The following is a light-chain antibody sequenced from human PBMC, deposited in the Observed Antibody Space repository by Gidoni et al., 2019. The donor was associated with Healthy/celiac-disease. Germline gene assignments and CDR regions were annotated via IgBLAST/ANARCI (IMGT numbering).Light chain of an antibody. CDR3: QQYDNLPRLT. CDR2: DAS. J-gene: IGKJ4*01. CDR1: QDISNY. Sequence: DIQMNQSPSSLSASVGDRVTITCQASQDISNYLNWYQQKPGKAPKLLIYDASNLETVVPSRFIGSGSGTDFTFTISSLQPEDIATYYCQQYDNLPRLTFGGGTKVEIK. V-gene: IGKV1-33*01.